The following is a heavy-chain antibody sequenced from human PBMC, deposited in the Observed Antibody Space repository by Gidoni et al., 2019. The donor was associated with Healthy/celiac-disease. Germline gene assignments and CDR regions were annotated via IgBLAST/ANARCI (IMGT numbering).Heavy chain of an antibody. CDR3: TTWIAVAGTTGYFDY. Sequence: EVQLVESGGGLVKPGGSLRLSCAASGFTFSNAWMSWVRQAPGKGLEWVGRIKSKTDGGTTDYAAPVKGRFTISRDDSKNTLYLQMNSLKTEDTAVYYCTTWIAVAGTTGYFDYWGQGTLVTVSS. CDR1: GFTFSNAW. J-gene: IGHJ4*02. CDR2: IKSKTDGGTT. D-gene: IGHD6-19*01. V-gene: IGHV3-15*01.